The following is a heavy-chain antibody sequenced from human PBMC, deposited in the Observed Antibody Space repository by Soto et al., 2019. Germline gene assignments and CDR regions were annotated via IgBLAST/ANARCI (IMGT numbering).Heavy chain of an antibody. CDR1: GGTFSSYA. D-gene: IGHD1-26*01. V-gene: IGHV1-69*01. CDR2: IIPIFGTA. CDR3: ARHWGANYYYGMDV. J-gene: IGHJ6*02. Sequence: QVQLVQSGAEVKKPGSSVKVSCKASGGTFSSYAISWVRQAPGQGLEWMGGIIPIFGTANYAQKFQGRVTITADESTRPAYMELSSLRSEETAGYYCARHWGANYYYGMDVWGQGTTVTVSS.